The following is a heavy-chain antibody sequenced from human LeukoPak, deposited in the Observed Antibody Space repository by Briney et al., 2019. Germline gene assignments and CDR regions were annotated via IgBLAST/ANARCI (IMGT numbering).Heavy chain of an antibody. CDR2: INPSGGGT. J-gene: IGHJ3*02. V-gene: IGHV1-46*01. Sequence: ASVKVSCKAAGYTFVNYYMHWVRQAPGQGLEWMGIINPSGGGTTYAQKFQGRVTMNTDSSTSTAYMELSSLRSEDTAVYYCARKWGDAFHIWGQGTMVIVSS. D-gene: IGHD1-26*01. CDR1: GYTFVNYY. CDR3: ARKWGDAFHI.